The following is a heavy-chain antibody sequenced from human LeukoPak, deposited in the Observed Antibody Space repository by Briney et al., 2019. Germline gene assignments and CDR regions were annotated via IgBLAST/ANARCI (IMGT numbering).Heavy chain of an antibody. CDR2: ISYDGTNK. Sequence: PGKSLTLSCTASGFTFSTYAMHWVRQAPGKGLEWVAVISYDGTNKYYAGSVQGRFTISRDNSKNTVYLQMTSLRTEDTALYYCQSRSIVATPDDYWDQGTLVTVSS. CDR1: GFTFSTYA. D-gene: IGHD5-12*01. CDR3: QSRSIVATPDDY. J-gene: IGHJ4*02. V-gene: IGHV3-30*04.